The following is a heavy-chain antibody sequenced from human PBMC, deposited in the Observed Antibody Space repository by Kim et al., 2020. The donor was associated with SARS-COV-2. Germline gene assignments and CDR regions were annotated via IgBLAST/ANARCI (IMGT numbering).Heavy chain of an antibody. J-gene: IGHJ5*02. V-gene: IGHV3-21*01. D-gene: IGHD4-17*01. Sequence: SRTCRFTISRDHAKSSLYLQMNSLRAEDTAVYYCARDRASTDGARGWFDPWGQGTLVTVSS. CDR3: ARDRASTDGARGWFDP.